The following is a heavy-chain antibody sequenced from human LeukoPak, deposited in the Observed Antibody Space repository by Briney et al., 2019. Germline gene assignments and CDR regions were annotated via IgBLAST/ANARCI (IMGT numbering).Heavy chain of an antibody. V-gene: IGHV2-5*01. CDR1: GFSLSTRGVG. Sequence: SGPTLVKPTQTFTLTFTFSGFSLSTRGVGVGWIRQPPGKALEWLALIYWNDDKRYSPSLKSRFTITKDTSKNQEVLTMTNMDPVDTATYYCAHTVEELVYYYYYMDVWGKGTTVTVSS. CDR2: IYWNDDK. CDR3: AHTVEELVYYYYYMDV. J-gene: IGHJ6*03. D-gene: IGHD6-6*01.